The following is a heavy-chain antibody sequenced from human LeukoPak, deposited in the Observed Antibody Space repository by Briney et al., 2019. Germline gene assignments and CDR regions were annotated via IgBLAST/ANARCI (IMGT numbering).Heavy chain of an antibody. V-gene: IGHV4-39*01. CDR3: ARVGNYDDAFDI. D-gene: IGHD4-11*01. J-gene: IGHJ3*02. CDR2: IYYSGST. CDR1: GGSISSSSYY. Sequence: SETLSLTCTVSGGSISSSSYYWGWIRQPPGKGLEWIGSIYYSGSTYYNPSLKSRVTISVDTSKNQFSLKLSSVTAADTAVYYCARVGNYDDAFDIWGQGTMVTVSS.